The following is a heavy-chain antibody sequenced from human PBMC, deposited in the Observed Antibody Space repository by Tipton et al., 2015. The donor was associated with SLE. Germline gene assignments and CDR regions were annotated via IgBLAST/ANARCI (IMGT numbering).Heavy chain of an antibody. Sequence: SLRLSCAASGFTFSNYEMNWVRQAPGKGLEWVSYISNSDSTIYYADSVKGRFTISRDNAKNSLYLQMNSLRAEDTAVYYCAREIYDYVWGRLDAFDIWGQGTMVTVSS. CDR2: ISNSDSTI. V-gene: IGHV3-48*03. J-gene: IGHJ3*02. CDR1: GFTFSNYE. CDR3: AREIYDYVWGRLDAFDI. D-gene: IGHD3-16*01.